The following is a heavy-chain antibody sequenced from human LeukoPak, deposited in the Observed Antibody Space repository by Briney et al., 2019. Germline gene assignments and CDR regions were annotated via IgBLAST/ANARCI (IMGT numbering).Heavy chain of an antibody. CDR2: IRRSGDST. CDR3: ALYCSGGRCYSIGGAFDI. Sequence: PGGSLTLSCTASGFNYRCYPMSCVRQAPGKGLEWVSDIRRSGDSTYYVSSVNGRFTNSRDNSKNTLYLKMNSLRVEDMAVYYCALYCSGGRCYSIGGAFDIWGQGTMVTVSS. CDR1: GFNYRCYP. J-gene: IGHJ3*02. D-gene: IGHD2-15*01. V-gene: IGHV3-23*01.